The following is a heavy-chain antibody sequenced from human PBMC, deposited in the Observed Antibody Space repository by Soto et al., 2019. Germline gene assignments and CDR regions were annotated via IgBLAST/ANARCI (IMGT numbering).Heavy chain of an antibody. CDR3: ARTNSGSHLHLDY. Sequence: EVQLVESGGGLVQPGGSLRLSCAASGFTFSDHYMDWVRQAPGKGLEWVGRTRNKANSYTTEYAASVKGRFTISRDDSKNSLYLQMNSLKTEDTAVYYCARTNSGSHLHLDYWGQGTLVTVSS. CDR1: GFTFSDHY. J-gene: IGHJ4*02. D-gene: IGHD1-26*01. V-gene: IGHV3-72*01. CDR2: TRNKANSYTT.